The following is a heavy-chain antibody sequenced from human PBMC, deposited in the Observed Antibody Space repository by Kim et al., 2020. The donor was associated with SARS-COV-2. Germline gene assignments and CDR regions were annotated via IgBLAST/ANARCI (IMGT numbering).Heavy chain of an antibody. CDR2: IYYSGST. J-gene: IGHJ3*02. CDR3: ARHEGSGSYYRIRAFAFDI. D-gene: IGHD1-26*01. V-gene: IGHV4-39*01. CDR1: GGSISSSSYY. Sequence: SETLSLTCTVSGGSISSSSYYWGWIRQPPGKGLEWIGSIYYSGSTYSNPSLKSRVTISVDTSKNQFSLKLSSVTAADTAVYYCARHEGSGSYYRIRAFAFDIWGQGTMVTVSS.